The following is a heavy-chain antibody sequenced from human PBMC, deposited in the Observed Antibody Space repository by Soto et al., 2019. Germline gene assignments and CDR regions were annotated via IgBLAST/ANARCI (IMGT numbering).Heavy chain of an antibody. CDR1: GYTFSSYL. D-gene: IGHD3-10*01. Sequence: QVQLVQSGAEVKKPGASVKVSCKASGYTFSSYLLHWVRQAPGQRLEWMGWINAGNGNTKYSQKFQVRGTLTRDTRDTSASTAYMELSSLRSEDTAVYYCASPSYGSGSYYWGQGTLVTVSS. CDR3: ASPSYGSGSYY. J-gene: IGHJ4*02. CDR2: INAGNGNT. V-gene: IGHV1-3*01.